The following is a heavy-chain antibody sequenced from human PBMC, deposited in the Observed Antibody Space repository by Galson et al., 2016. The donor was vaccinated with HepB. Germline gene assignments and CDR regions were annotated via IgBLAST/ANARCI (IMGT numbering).Heavy chain of an antibody. CDR3: ARLLKNPYSRGYNFGSPHYFEY. Sequence: TLSLTCTVSGGSINSDKYYWSWLRQHPGKGLEWIGYIYYSGTTYYKPSLESRTTISLDRSENQFSLKLTFVTAADTAVYFCARLLKNPYSRGYNFGSPHYFEYWGQGTLVTVSS. J-gene: IGHJ4*02. CDR1: GGSINSDKYY. D-gene: IGHD5-18*01. V-gene: IGHV4-31*03. CDR2: IYYSGTT.